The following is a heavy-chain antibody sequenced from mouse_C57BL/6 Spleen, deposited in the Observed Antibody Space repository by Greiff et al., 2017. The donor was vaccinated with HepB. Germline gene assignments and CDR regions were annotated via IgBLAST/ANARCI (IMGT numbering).Heavy chain of an antibody. CDR1: GYTFTSYW. CDR3: ARSDYYGSSYYFDY. CDR2: IYPGSGSN. Sequence: VQLQQPGAELVKPGASVKMSCKASGYTFTSYWITWVKQRPGQGLEWIGDIYPGSGSNNYNEKFKSKATLTVDTSSSTAYMQLSSLTSEDSAVYYCARSDYYGSSYYFDYWGQGTTLTVSS. V-gene: IGHV1-55*01. D-gene: IGHD1-1*01. J-gene: IGHJ2*01.